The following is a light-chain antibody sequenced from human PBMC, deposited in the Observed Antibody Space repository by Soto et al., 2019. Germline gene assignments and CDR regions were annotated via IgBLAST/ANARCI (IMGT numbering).Light chain of an antibody. CDR1: QSVSSY. CDR3: QQRGNWPPS. V-gene: IGKV3-11*01. Sequence: EIVLTQSPATLSLSPGERATLSCRASQSVSSYLAWYQQKPGQAPRLLIYDASNRATGIPARFSGSGSGTAFTLTISSLEPEDFAVYYCQQRGNWPPSFGGGTKVEIK. J-gene: IGKJ4*01. CDR2: DAS.